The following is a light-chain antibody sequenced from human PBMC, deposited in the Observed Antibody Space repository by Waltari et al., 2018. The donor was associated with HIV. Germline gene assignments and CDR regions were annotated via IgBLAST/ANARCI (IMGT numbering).Light chain of an antibody. CDR3: ATWDANLRGPV. CDR2: RNN. CDR1: TSTTAPNY. J-gene: IGLJ3*02. Sequence: QSALTQPPSASGSPGQRVTISCPGGTSTTAPNYLFWYQQFPGTAPRFLIYRNNQRPPGVPDRFSGSKSGTSASLVISGLRSEDAGDYYCATWDANLRGPVFGGGTRVTVL. V-gene: IGLV1-47*01.